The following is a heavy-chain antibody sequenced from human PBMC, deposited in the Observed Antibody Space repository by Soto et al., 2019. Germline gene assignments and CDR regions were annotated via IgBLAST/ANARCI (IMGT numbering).Heavy chain of an antibody. J-gene: IGHJ6*02. V-gene: IGHV3-30*03. CDR2: ISYDGSNK. CDR1: GFTFSSYS. Sequence: PGGSLRLSCAASGFTFSSYSMHWVRQAPGKGLEWVAVISYDGSNKYYADSVKGRFTISRDNSKNTLYLQMNSLRAEDTAVYYCARPMGGISTSCYFRWVPNVCYYYGMDVWGQGTTVTVSS. CDR3: ARPMGGISTSCYFRWVPNVCYYYGMDV. D-gene: IGHD2-2*01.